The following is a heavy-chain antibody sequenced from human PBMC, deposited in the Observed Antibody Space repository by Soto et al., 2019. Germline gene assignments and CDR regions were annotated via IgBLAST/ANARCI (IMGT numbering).Heavy chain of an antibody. J-gene: IGHJ4*02. V-gene: IGHV4-59*01. CDR1: GGSMSEYF. CDR2: IYYLGST. D-gene: IGHD3-10*01. CDR3: ARDGYDGSGSPYPAY. Sequence: PSETLSLTCSVSGGSMSEYFWSWIRQSPGKGLEWIGYIYYLGSTDYNPSLKSRVTISVDTSKRQFSLRLTSVTAADTAVYYCARDGYDGSGSPYPAYWGLGTQVTVS.